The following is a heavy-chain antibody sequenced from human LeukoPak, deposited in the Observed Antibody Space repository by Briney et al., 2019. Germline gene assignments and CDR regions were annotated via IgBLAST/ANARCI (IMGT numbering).Heavy chain of an antibody. CDR1: GFTFSSYE. Sequence: GGSLRLSCAASGFTFSSYEMNWVRQAPGKGLEWVSYISSGDSAIYYADSVKGRFTISRDNDKNLLYLQMNSLRADDTAVYYCAREWDFWGQGTLVTVSS. V-gene: IGHV3-48*03. J-gene: IGHJ4*02. CDR3: AREWDF. CDR2: ISSGDSAI.